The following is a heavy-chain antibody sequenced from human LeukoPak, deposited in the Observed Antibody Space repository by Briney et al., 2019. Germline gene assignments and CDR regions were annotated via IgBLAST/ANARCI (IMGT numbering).Heavy chain of an antibody. CDR2: INSDGSST. V-gene: IGHV3-74*01. D-gene: IGHD2-21*02. CDR1: GFTFSSYA. J-gene: IGHJ4*02. CDR3: ASVLTATRNPCVY. Sequence: GGSLRLSCAASGFTFSSYAMSWVRQAPGKGLVWVSRINSDGSSTNYADSVKGRFTISRDNAKNTLYLQMYSLRAEDTAVYYCASVLTATRNPCVYWGRGTLVTVSS.